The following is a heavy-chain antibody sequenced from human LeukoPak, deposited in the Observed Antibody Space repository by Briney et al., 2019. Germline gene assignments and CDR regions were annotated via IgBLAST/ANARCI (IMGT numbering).Heavy chain of an antibody. Sequence: PGGSLRPSCAASGFTFSSYGMHWVRQAPGKGLEWVAYIQYDGSNEQYADSVKGRFSISRGSSKNILYLQMNSLRAEDTAVYYCAKDRCSNGIGCYYYYMDVWGKGTTVTISS. CDR2: IQYDGSNE. V-gene: IGHV3-30*02. CDR3: AKDRCSNGIGCYYYYMDV. D-gene: IGHD2-8*01. J-gene: IGHJ6*03. CDR1: GFTFSSYG.